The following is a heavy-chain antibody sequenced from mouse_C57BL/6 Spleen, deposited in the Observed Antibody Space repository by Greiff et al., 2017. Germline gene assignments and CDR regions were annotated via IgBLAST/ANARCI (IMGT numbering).Heavy chain of an antibody. CDR3: ARSDYYSSSYGMDY. CDR2: IDPEDGAT. Sequence: VQLQQSGAELVKPGASVKLSCTASGFNIKDYYMHWVKQRTERGLEWIGRIDPEDGATKYATKFQGKATITASTASNTAYLQLSSLTSEDTAVYYNARSDYYSSSYGMDYWGQGTTLTVSS. CDR1: GFNIKDYY. V-gene: IGHV14-2*01. J-gene: IGHJ2*01. D-gene: IGHD1-1*01.